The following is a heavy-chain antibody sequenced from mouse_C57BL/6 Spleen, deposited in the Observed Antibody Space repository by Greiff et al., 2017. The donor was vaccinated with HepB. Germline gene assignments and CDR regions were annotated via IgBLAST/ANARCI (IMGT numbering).Heavy chain of an antibody. CDR1: GYAFSSSW. CDR2: IYPGDGDT. V-gene: IGHV1-82*01. Sequence: VKLQQSGPELVKPGASVKISCKASGYAFSSSWMNWVKQRPGKGLEWIGRIYPGDGDTNYNGKFKGKATLTADKSSSTAYMQLSSLTSEDSAVYFCARGTIYYGNSYAMDYWGQGTSVTVSS. J-gene: IGHJ4*01. CDR3: ARGTIYYGNSYAMDY. D-gene: IGHD2-1*01.